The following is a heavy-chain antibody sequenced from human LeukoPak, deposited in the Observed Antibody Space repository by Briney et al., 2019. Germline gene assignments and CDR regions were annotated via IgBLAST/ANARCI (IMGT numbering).Heavy chain of an antibody. Sequence: ASVKVSCKASGYTFTGYYMHWVRQAPGQGLERMGWINPNSGGTNYAQKFQGRVTMTRDTSISTAYMELSRLRSDDTAVYYCARVHYCSGGSCLNYWGQGTLVTVSS. CDR2: INPNSGGT. V-gene: IGHV1-2*02. J-gene: IGHJ4*02. CDR3: ARVHYCSGGSCLNY. D-gene: IGHD2-15*01. CDR1: GYTFTGYY.